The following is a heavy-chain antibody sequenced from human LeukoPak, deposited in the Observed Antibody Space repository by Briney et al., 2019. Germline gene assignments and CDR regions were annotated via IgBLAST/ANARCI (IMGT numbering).Heavy chain of an antibody. J-gene: IGHJ4*02. CDR1: GFTFSSYA. Sequence: GGSLRLSCAASGFTFSSYAMSWVRQAPGKGLEWVSAFSGSGGSTYYADSVKGRFTISRDNSKNTLYLQMNSLRAEDTAVYYCATSDILTGYYSRLFDYWGQGTLVTVSS. CDR3: ATSDILTGYYSRLFDY. D-gene: IGHD3-9*01. CDR2: FSGSGGST. V-gene: IGHV3-23*01.